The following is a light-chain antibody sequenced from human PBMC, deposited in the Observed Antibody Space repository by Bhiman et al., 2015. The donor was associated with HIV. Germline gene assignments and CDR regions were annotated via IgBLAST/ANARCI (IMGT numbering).Light chain of an antibody. J-gene: IGLJ3*02. CDR3: SSYAGTYTGL. V-gene: IGLV2-11*01. CDR1: NSDVGGYNY. CDR2: DVT. Sequence: QSALTQPRSVSGSPGQSVTISCAGSNSDVGGYNYVSWYQHHPGKAPKLIIYDVTKRPSGVPDRFSGSKSGDTASLTISGLQADDEADYFCSSYAGTYTGLFGGGTKLTVL.